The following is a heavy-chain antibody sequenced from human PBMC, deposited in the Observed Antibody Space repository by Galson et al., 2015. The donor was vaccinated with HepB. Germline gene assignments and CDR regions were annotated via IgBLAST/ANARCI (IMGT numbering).Heavy chain of an antibody. Sequence: SVKVSCKASGGTFSSYAISWVRQAPGQGLEWMGGIIPIFGTANYAQKFQGRVTITADESTSTAYMELSSLRSEDTAVYYCAGLYYGSGSYYLVDYWGQGTLVTVSS. CDR2: IIPIFGTA. D-gene: IGHD3-10*01. CDR3: AGLYYGSGSYYLVDY. J-gene: IGHJ4*02. CDR1: GGTFSSYA. V-gene: IGHV1-69*13.